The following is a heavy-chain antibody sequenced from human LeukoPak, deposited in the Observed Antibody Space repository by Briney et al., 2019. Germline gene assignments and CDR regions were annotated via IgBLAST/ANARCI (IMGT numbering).Heavy chain of an antibody. CDR1: GFTFSSYA. Sequence: GGCLRLSCAASGFTFSSYAMDWVRQAPGGGLGWVAVISYDGSNKYYADSVKGRFTISRDNSKNTLYLQMNSLRAEDTAVYYCARDTQGYSGYDFHLDYWGQGTLVTVSS. V-gene: IGHV3-30*04. CDR2: ISYDGSNK. D-gene: IGHD5-12*01. CDR3: ARDTQGYSGYDFHLDY. J-gene: IGHJ4*02.